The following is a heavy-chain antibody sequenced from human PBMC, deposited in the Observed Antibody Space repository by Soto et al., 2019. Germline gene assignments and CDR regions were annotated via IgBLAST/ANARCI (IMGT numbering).Heavy chain of an antibody. CDR1: GGSISSSSYY. D-gene: IGHD2-2*01. CDR2: IYYSGST. Sequence: QLQLQESGPGLVKPSETLSLTCTVSGGSISSSSYYWGWIRQPPGKGLEWIGSIYYSGSTYYNPSLKSRVTISVDTSKNQFSLKLSSVTAADTAVYYCARARIGTPAAMTIDYWGQGTLVTVSS. CDR3: ARARIGTPAAMTIDY. J-gene: IGHJ4*02. V-gene: IGHV4-39*01.